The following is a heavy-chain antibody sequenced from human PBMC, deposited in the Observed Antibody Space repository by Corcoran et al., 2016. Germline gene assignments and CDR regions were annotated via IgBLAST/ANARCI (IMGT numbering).Heavy chain of an antibody. CDR1: GYTFTSYY. V-gene: IGHV1-46*01. Sequence: QVQLVQSGAEVKKPGASVKVSCKASGYTFTSYYMHWVRQAPGQGIAWMGIINPSGGSTSYAQKFQGRVTMTRDTSTSTVYMELNCLRSDDTAVYYWARDCSSTSCYSFDYWGQGTLVTVSS. J-gene: IGHJ4*02. D-gene: IGHD2-2*01. CDR2: INPSGGST. CDR3: ARDCSSTSCYSFDY.